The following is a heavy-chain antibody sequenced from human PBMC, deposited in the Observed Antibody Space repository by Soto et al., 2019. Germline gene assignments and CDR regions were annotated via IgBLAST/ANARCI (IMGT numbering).Heavy chain of an antibody. CDR2: IYYSGST. D-gene: IGHD6-13*01. CDR3: ARDQAYSSSWPRYGMEV. Sequence: NPSETLSLTCTVSGGSISSSSYYWGWIRQPPGKGLEWIGSIYYSGSTYYNPSLKSRVTISVDTSKNQFSLKLSSVTAADTAVYYCARDQAYSSSWPRYGMEVLGQGTTVSVSS. J-gene: IGHJ6*02. CDR1: GGSISSSSYY. V-gene: IGHV4-39*02.